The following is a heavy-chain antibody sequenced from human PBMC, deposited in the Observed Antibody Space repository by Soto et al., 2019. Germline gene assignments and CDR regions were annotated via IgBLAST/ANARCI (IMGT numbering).Heavy chain of an antibody. Sequence: RTSSKGAEYNFVNYGVSWMRLIAGKGLEWMGRIDPRDSYTNYSPSFQGHVTISVDKSISTAYLQWSSLKASDTAIYYCAREKSELELFNWLDSWGQGTLVPGSS. D-gene: IGHD1-7*01. CDR3: AREKSELELFNWLDS. CDR2: IDPRDSYT. V-gene: IGHV5-10-1*01. CDR1: EYNFVNYG. J-gene: IGHJ5*01.